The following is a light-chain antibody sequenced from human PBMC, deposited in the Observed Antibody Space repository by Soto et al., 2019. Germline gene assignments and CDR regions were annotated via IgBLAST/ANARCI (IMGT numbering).Light chain of an antibody. J-gene: IGKJ1*01. Sequence: DIQMTQSPSSLSAFVGDTVTITCRASQDISNFLAWYQQKPGKVPKLLIYAASTLQSGVPSRFSGSGSGTDFTLTISSLQPEDVAVYSCQQYNDWPTFGQGTKVDIK. CDR2: AAS. CDR3: QQYNDWPT. V-gene: IGKV1-27*01. CDR1: QDISNF.